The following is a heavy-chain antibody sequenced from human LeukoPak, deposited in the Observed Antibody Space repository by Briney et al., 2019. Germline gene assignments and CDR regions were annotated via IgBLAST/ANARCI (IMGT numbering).Heavy chain of an antibody. CDR3: ARAGGIAVLIPTNNWYFDL. Sequence: GGSLRLSCAASGFTVSSNYMSWVRQAPGKGLEWDSVIYSGGSTYYADSVKGRFTISRDNSKNTLYLQMNSLRAEDTAVYYCARAGGIAVLIPTNNWYFDLWGRGTLVTVSS. J-gene: IGHJ2*01. D-gene: IGHD6-19*01. CDR2: IYSGGST. CDR1: GFTVSSNY. V-gene: IGHV3-66*01.